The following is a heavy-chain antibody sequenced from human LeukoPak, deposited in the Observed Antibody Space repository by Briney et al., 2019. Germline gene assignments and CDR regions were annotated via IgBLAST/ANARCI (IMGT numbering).Heavy chain of an antibody. J-gene: IGHJ6*04. V-gene: IGHV4-4*02. CDR2: IYHSGST. CDR1: GGSISSSNR. CDR3: ARDNPDQYYYYGMDV. D-gene: IGHD1-14*01. Sequence: SGTLSLTCAVSGGSISSSNRWSWVRQPPGKGLEWIGEIYHSGSTNYNPSLKSRVTISVDKSKNQFSLKLSSVTAADTAVYYCARDNPDQYYYYGMDVWGKGTTVTVSS.